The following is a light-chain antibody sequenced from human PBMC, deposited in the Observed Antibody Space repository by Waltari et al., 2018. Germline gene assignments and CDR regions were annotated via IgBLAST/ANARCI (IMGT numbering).Light chain of an antibody. CDR1: HSNMGAGND. CDR2: RNR. Sequence: QSLLTQPPSVSGAPGQSVTISCPGNHSNMGAGNDVHWYQQLPGTAPKLLIHRNRNRPSGVPDRFAGSKSGGSASLDIAGLQAEDEADYYCQSYDNVLSGPVFGGGTKLTVL. J-gene: IGLJ2*01. V-gene: IGLV1-40*01. CDR3: QSYDNVLSGPV.